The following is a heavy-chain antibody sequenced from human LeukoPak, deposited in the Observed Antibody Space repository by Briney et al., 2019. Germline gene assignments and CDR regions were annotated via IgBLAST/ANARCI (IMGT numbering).Heavy chain of an antibody. Sequence: GGSLRLSCAASGFTFSTSSMHWVRQTPGKGLDWVALISSDGNNKYYANSVKGRFTISRDNSKNTLSLQMNSLRAEDTAVYYCARDYYDGSAYYSYYEYWGQGTLVTVSS. CDR3: ARDYYDGSAYYSYYEY. J-gene: IGHJ4*02. CDR2: ISSDGNNK. D-gene: IGHD3-22*01. V-gene: IGHV3-30-3*01. CDR1: GFTFSTSS.